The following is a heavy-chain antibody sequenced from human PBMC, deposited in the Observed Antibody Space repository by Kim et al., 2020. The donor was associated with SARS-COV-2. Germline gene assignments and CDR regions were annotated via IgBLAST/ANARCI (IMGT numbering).Heavy chain of an antibody. Sequence: SGPTLVKSTQTLTLTCTFSGFSLTTSGVGVAWIRQPPGQALEWLALIYWENDKRYNSSLKNRLTITKDTSKNQVVLTMTDMDPVDTATYYCAHRPWASKETYYFDYWGQGTLVTVSS. CDR3: AHRPWASKETYYFDY. CDR1: GFSLTTSGVG. J-gene: IGHJ4*02. D-gene: IGHD3-16*01. V-gene: IGHV2-5*02. CDR2: IYWENDK.